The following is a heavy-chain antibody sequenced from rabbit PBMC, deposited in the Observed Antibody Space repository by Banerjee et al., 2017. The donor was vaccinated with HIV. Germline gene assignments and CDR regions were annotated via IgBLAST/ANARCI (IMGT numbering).Heavy chain of an antibody. CDR2: IYTGDGPT. D-gene: IGHD1-1*01. V-gene: IGHV1S45*01. CDR3: ARWYIFYGMDL. J-gene: IGHJ6*01. CDR1: GLDLSSSYW. Sequence: QEQLEESGGDLVKPEGSLTLTCKASGLDLSSSYWICWVRQAPGKGPEWIACIYTGDGPTYYANWAKGRFTISKTSSTTVTLQMTSLTAADTATYFCARWYIFYGMDLWGPGTLVTVS.